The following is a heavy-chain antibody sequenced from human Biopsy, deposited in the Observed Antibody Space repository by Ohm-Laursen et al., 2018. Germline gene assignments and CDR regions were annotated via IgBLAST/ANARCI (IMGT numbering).Heavy chain of an antibody. Sequence: SDTPSLTCPVSGGPFSSYYWNWIRQPPGKGLEWIGYIYNTGSTIYNPSIKSRVIMSVDTSKTQFSLSLSSVTAADTAVYYCARGMRSSGWPYFDSWGQGTLVTVSS. J-gene: IGHJ4*02. CDR2: IYNTGST. D-gene: IGHD6-19*01. CDR3: ARGMRSSGWPYFDS. V-gene: IGHV4-59*07. CDR1: GGPFSSYY.